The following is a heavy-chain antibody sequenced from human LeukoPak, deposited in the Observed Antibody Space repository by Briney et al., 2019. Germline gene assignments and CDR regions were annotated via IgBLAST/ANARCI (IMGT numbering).Heavy chain of an antibody. J-gene: IGHJ5*02. CDR3: AREDHCSGGSCSPLAQKYNWFDP. CDR2: ISSSSSYI. V-gene: IGHV3-21*04. Sequence: GGSLRLSCAASGFTFSSYSMNWVRQAPGKGLEWVSSISSSSSYIYYADSVKGRFTISRDNAKNSLYLQMNSLRAEDTAVYYCAREDHCSGGSCSPLAQKYNWFDPWGQGTLVTVSS. D-gene: IGHD2-15*01. CDR1: GFTFSSYS.